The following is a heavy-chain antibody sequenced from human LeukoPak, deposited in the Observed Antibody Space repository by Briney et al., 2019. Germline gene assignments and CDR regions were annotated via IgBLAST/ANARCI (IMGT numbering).Heavy chain of an antibody. CDR2: ISAYNGNT. CDR1: GYTFTSYG. D-gene: IGHD3-10*01. Sequence: ASVKVSCKASGYTFTSYGISGVRQAPGQGLEWMGCISAYNGNTNYAQKLQGRVTMTTDTSTSTAYIELRSLRSDDTAVYYCARDRLITMVRGRAFDIWGQGTMVTVSS. V-gene: IGHV1-18*01. CDR3: ARDRLITMVRGRAFDI. J-gene: IGHJ3*02.